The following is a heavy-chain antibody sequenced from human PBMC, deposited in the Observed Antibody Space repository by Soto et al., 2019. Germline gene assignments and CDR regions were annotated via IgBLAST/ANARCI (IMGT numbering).Heavy chain of an antibody. D-gene: IGHD3-10*01. J-gene: IGHJ6*02. CDR2: IYYSGST. CDR3: ARGGDGSAYYYYGMDV. CDR1: GGSFFNYE. Sequence: SETLSLTCAVYGGSFFNYEWTWIRQPPGKGLEWIGYIYYSGSTNYNPSLKSRVTISVDTSKNQFSLKLSSVTAADTAVYYCARGGDGSAYYYYGMDVWGQGTTVTVSS. V-gene: IGHV4-59*01.